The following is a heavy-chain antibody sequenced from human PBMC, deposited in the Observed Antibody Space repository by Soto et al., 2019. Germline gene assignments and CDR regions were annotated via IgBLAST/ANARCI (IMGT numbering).Heavy chain of an antibody. CDR1: GYTFTGYY. CDR2: INPNSGGT. Sequence: QLQLVQSGAEVKKPGASVKVSCKASGYTFTGYYMHWVRQAPGQGPEWMGWINPNSGGTTYTQKLQGRVTVTRDTSISTAYMELSSLRSDDTAVYYCARGGRSSLGYWGQGTLVTVSS. J-gene: IGHJ4*02. CDR3: ARGGRSSLGY. D-gene: IGHD6-6*01. V-gene: IGHV1-2*02.